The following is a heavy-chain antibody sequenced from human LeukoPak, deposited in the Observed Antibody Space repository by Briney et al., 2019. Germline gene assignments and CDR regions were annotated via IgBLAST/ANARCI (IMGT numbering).Heavy chain of an antibody. CDR3: ARVPLYSSGWNYFEY. D-gene: IGHD6-19*01. CDR2: IWYDGSNK. J-gene: IGHJ4*02. Sequence: GGSLRLSRAASGFTFSNYAMHWVRQAPGKGLEWVAVIWYDGSNKYYADSVKGRFTISRDNSKNTLYLQMNSLRAEDTAVYYCARVPLYSSGWNYFEYWGQGTLVTVSS. V-gene: IGHV3-33*01. CDR1: GFTFSNYA.